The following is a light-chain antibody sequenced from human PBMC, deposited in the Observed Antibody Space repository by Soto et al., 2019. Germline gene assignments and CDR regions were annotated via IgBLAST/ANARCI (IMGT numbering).Light chain of an antibody. V-gene: IGLV2-14*01. CDR3: SSYAGSNTYV. CDR2: EVT. Sequence: QSVLTQPASVSGSPGQSITISCTGTSSDVGAYNYVSWYQHHPGKVPKLLIYEVTNRPSGVSDRFSGSKSGNTASLTISGLQAEDEADYYCSSYAGSNTYVFGTGTKVTVL. CDR1: SSDVGAYNY. J-gene: IGLJ1*01.